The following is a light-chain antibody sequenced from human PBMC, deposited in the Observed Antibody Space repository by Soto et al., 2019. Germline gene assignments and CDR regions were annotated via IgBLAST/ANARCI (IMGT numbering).Light chain of an antibody. CDR3: QQYNVWPLT. Sequence: IVMTQSPATLSVSPGERATLSCRASQSVSSNLAWYQQKPDQTPKLLIYVASTRATGIPARFSGSGSGTKFTLTISSLQSEDFAVYYCQQYNVWPLTFGGGTKVEFK. V-gene: IGKV3-15*01. CDR2: VAS. J-gene: IGKJ4*01. CDR1: QSVSSN.